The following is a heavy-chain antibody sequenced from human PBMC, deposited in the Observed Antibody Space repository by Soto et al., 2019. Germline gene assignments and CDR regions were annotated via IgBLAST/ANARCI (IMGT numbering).Heavy chain of an antibody. D-gene: IGHD3-10*01. Sequence: EVQLLESGGGLVQPGGSLRLSCAASGFSSSTYAMSWVRQAPGKGLEWVSVISGSGGSTYYADSVKGRFTISRDNSKNTLYLQMNSLRAEDTAVYYCATGSGTLYYYYYYGMDVWGQGTTVTVSS. V-gene: IGHV3-23*01. CDR1: GFSSSTYA. CDR3: ATGSGTLYYYYYYGMDV. J-gene: IGHJ6*02. CDR2: ISGSGGST.